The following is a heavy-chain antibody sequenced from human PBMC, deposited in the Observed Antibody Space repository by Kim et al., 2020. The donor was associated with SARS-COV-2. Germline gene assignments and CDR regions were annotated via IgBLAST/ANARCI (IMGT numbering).Heavy chain of an antibody. V-gene: IGHV7-4-1*02. CDR2: INTSPSGKP. J-gene: IGHJ4*02. Sequence: ASVKVSCKASGYTFTTNPMSWVRQVPGQGLEWMGWINTSPSGKPTYPQAFTGRFVFSSDSSVSTAYLHISSLKAEDTAVYYCARVQYCSSASCYGDYWGQGTLVTVSS. D-gene: IGHD2-2*01. CDR1: GYTFTTNP. CDR3: ARVQYCSSASCYGDY.